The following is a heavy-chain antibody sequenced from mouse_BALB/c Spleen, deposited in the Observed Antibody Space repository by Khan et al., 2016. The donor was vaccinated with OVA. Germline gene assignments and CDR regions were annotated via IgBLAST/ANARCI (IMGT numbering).Heavy chain of an antibody. V-gene: IGHV14-3*02. CDR3: ATRYGNPFAY. D-gene: IGHD2-1*01. CDR1: GFNIKDTY. CDR2: IDPANGDT. J-gene: IGHJ3*01. Sequence: VQLKRSGAELVKPGASVKLSCTGSGFNIKDTYMHWMNQRPEQGLEWIGRIDPANGDTKYGPKFQDKATLTADTSSNTAYLQLSSLTSEDTAVDFCATRYGNPFAYWGQGTLVSVS.